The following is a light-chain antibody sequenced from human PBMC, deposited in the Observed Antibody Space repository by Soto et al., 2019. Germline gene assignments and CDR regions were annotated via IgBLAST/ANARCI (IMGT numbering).Light chain of an antibody. CDR1: QGISNF. Sequence: IQLTQSTSSLSASVGDRVTITCRVSQGISNFLARYKQTPGKAPKLLIYAASTLQSGVPSRFSGSGSGTDFTLTISSLQPEDFATYYCQQLESYPSTVGGGTKVDIK. V-gene: IGKV1-9*01. CDR3: QQLESYPST. J-gene: IGKJ4*01. CDR2: AAS.